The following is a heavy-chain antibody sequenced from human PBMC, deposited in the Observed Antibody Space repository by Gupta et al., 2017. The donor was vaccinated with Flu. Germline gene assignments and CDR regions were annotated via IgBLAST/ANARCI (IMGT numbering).Heavy chain of an antibody. V-gene: IGHV1-69*01. Sequence: QVQLVQSGAEVKEPRSSVKVPCKASGDTFSGYSMTWVRRAPGQGLEWMGASLPILGAANYEQKFQDRVTITADESTRTAYMELSSLGTDDTAVYYCAREFPCGGDCYLLGYGGQGTLVSVSS. CDR2: SLPILGAA. J-gene: IGHJ4*02. CDR1: GDTFSGYS. D-gene: IGHD2-21*02. CDR3: AREFPCGGDCYLLGY.